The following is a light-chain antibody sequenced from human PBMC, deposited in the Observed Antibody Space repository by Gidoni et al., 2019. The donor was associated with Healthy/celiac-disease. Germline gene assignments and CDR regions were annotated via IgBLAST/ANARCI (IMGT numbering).Light chain of an antibody. CDR2: NVS. CDR3: MQGPHWPLCSP. Sequence: DVVMTQSPLSLPVTLGQPASISCRSSQSLVYRDGNTYLNWFQQRPGQSPRRLIYNVSNRDSGVPDRFSGSRSGTYFTLKISTVQAPDVRVSSSMQGPHWPLCSPFAPWTKLEI. J-gene: IGKJ2*01. CDR1: QSLVYRDGNTY. V-gene: IGKV2-30*01.